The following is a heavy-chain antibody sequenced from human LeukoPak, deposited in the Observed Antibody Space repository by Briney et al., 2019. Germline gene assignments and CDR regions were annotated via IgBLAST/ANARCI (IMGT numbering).Heavy chain of an antibody. CDR3: ARDITREEYDLVFDY. J-gene: IGHJ4*02. CDR1: GGTFSSYA. D-gene: IGHD7-27*01. CDR2: IIPILGTA. V-gene: IGHV1-69*11. Sequence: SVKVSCKASGGTFSSYAISWVRQAPGQGLEWMGRIIPILGTANYAQKFQGRVTITTDESTSTAYMELSSLRSEDTAVYYCARDITREEYDLVFDYWGQGTLVTVSS.